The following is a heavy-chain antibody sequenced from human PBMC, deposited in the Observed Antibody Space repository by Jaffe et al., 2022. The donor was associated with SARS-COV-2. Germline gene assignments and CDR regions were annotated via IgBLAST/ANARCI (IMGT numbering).Heavy chain of an antibody. J-gene: IGHJ4*02. CDR3: ARGILGATAYDY. CDR2: IYYSGST. CDR1: GGSISSYH. V-gene: IGHV4-59*08. D-gene: IGHD1-26*01. Sequence: QVQLQESGPGLVKPSETLSLTCTVSGGSISSYHWSWIRQPPGRGLEWIGYIYYSGSTNYNPSLKSRVTISIDTSKNQFSLKLSSVTAADTAVYYCARGILGATAYDYWGQGTLVTVSS.